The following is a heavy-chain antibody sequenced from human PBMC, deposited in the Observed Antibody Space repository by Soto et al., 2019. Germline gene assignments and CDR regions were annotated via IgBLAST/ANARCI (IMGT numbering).Heavy chain of an antibody. CDR2: FDPEDGET. D-gene: IGHD2-15*01. CDR3: ATVEVVVAATPRVFFDY. Sequence: ASVKVSCKVSGYTLTELSMHWVRQAPGKGLEWMGGFDPEDGETIYAQKFQGRVTMTEDTSTDTAYMELSSLRSEDTAVYYCATVEVVVAATPRVFFDYWGQRTLVTVSS. V-gene: IGHV1-24*01. CDR1: GYTLTELS. J-gene: IGHJ4*02.